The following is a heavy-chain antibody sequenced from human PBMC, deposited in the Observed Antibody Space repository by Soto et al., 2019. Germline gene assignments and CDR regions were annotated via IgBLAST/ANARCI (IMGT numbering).Heavy chain of an antibody. CDR3: ARDADVGYCSSTSCYTNYYYYGMDV. Sequence: LRLSCAASGFTFSSYSMNWVRQAPGKGLEWVSSISSSSSYIYYADSVKGRFTISRDNAKNSLYLQMNSLRAEDTAVYYCARDADVGYCSSTSCYTNYYYYGMDVWGQGTTVTVSS. V-gene: IGHV3-21*01. D-gene: IGHD2-2*02. CDR2: ISSSSSYI. CDR1: GFTFSSYS. J-gene: IGHJ6*02.